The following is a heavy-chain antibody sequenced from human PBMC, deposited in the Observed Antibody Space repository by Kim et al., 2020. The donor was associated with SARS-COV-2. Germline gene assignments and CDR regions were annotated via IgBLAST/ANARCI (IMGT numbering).Heavy chain of an antibody. CDR3: TRWNSGNYYDAS. CDR1: GFTVSDAW. Sequence: GGSLRLSCAASGFTVSDAWMSWVRQAPGKGLEWVGRIKSKSDGGTTEYAAPVKGRFTISRDDSTNTLFLQMSSLKTEDSALYYCTRWNSGNYYDASWGQGTLVTASS. J-gene: IGHJ5*02. V-gene: IGHV3-15*01. CDR2: IKSKSDGGTT. D-gene: IGHD1-26*01.